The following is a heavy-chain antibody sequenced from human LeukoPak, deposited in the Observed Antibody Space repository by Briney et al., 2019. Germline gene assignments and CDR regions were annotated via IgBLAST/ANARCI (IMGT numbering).Heavy chain of an antibody. D-gene: IGHD3-3*01. Sequence: SETLSLTCTVSGGSISSYYWSWIRQPPGKGLEWIGYIYYSGSTNYNPSLKSRVTISVDTSKNQFSLKLSSVTAADTAVYYCARDHYDFWSGYFDYWGQGTLVTISS. CDR1: GGSISSYY. CDR3: ARDHYDFWSGYFDY. V-gene: IGHV4-59*01. CDR2: IYYSGST. J-gene: IGHJ4*02.